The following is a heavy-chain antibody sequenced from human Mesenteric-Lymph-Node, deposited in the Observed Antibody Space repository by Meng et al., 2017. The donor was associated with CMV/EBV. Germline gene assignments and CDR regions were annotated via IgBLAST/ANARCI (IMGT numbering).Heavy chain of an antibody. V-gene: IGHV4-34*01. J-gene: IGHJ5*02. CDR2: INQSGST. Sequence: SETLSLTCAVYGGSFSGDYCSWVRQPPGKGLEWIGEINQSGSTNYNPSLSSRVTLSVDTSKNQVSLKLNSVTAADTAVYYCARAEIVVVPAARPGWFDPWGQGTLVTVSS. CDR3: ARAEIVVVPAARPGWFDP. CDR1: GGSFSGDY. D-gene: IGHD2-2*01.